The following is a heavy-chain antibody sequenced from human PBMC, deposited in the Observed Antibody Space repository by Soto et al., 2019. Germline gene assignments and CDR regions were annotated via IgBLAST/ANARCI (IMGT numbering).Heavy chain of an antibody. V-gene: IGHV4-59*07. CDR2: IYYSGST. CDR1: GGSISSYY. Sequence: SDTLSLTCTVSGGSISSYYWSWIRQPPGKGLEWIGYIYYSGSTNYNPSLKSRVTISVDTSKNQFSLKLSSVTAADTAVYYCARGYSSSSYWFDPWGQGTLVTVS. CDR3: ARGYSSSSYWFDP. D-gene: IGHD6-6*01. J-gene: IGHJ5*02.